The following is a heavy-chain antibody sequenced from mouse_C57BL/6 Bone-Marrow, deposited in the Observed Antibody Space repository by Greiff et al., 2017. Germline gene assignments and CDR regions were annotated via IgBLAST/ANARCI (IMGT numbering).Heavy chain of an antibody. CDR2: IHPNSGST. CDR1: GYTFTSYW. Sequence: QVHVKQPGAELVKPGASVKLSCKASGYTFTSYWMHWVKQRPGQGLEWIGMIHPNSGSTNYNEKFKSKATLTVDKSSSTAYMQLSSLTSEDSAVYYCARSRYYGRYYYAMDYWGQGTSVTVSS. V-gene: IGHV1-64*01. CDR3: ARSRYYGRYYYAMDY. D-gene: IGHD1-1*01. J-gene: IGHJ4*01.